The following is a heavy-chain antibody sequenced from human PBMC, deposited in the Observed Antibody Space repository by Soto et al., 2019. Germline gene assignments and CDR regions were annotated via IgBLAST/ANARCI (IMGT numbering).Heavy chain of an antibody. CDR1: GFTFSSYW. D-gene: IGHD3-10*01. Sequence: LAWSLRLSCAASGFTFSSYWMSWVRQAPGKGREWVANIKQDGSEKYYVDSVKGRFTISRDNAKNSLYLQMNSLRAEDTAVYYCARDLSPXDAALLWFGADHYGMDVWGQGTTVTVSS. V-gene: IGHV3-7*01. CDR3: ARDLSPXDAALLWFGADHYGMDV. J-gene: IGHJ6*01. CDR2: IKQDGSEK.